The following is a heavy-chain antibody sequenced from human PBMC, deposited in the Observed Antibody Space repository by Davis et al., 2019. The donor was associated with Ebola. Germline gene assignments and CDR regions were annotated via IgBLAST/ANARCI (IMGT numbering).Heavy chain of an antibody. D-gene: IGHD6-13*01. V-gene: IGHV1-69*05. J-gene: IGHJ4*02. CDR3: ARELVKDY. CDR1: GGTFSSYA. Sequence: SVKVSCKASGGTFSSYAISWVRQAPGQGLEWMGGIIPIFGTANYAQKFQGRVTMTRNTSISTAYMELSSLRSEDTAVYYCARELVKDYWGQGTLVTVSS. CDR2: IIPIFGTA.